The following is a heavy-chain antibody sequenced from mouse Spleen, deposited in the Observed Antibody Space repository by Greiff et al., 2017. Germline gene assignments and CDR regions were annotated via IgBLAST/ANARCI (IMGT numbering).Heavy chain of an antibody. V-gene: IGHV1-20*01. Sequence: EVQLQQSGPELVKPGDSVKISCKASGYSFTGYFMNWVMQSHGKSLEWIGRINPYNGDTFYNQKFKGKATLTVDKSSSTAHMELRSLTSEDSAVYYCASYGYAVPYYFDYWGQGTTLTVSS. D-gene: IGHD2-2*01. CDR1: GYSFTGYF. J-gene: IGHJ2*01. CDR3: ASYGYAVPYYFDY. CDR2: INPYNGDT.